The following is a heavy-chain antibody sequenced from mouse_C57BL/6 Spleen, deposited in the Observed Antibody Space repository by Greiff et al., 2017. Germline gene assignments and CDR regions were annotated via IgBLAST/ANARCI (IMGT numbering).Heavy chain of an antibody. CDR2: IRSKSNNYAT. CDR3: VRQGIYYGNYVDAMDY. J-gene: IGHJ4*01. Sequence: EVQLVESGGGLVQPKGSLKLSCAASGFSFNTYAMNWVRQAPGTGLEWVARIRSKSNNYATYYADSVKDRFTISRDDSESMLYLQLNNLKTEDTAMYYSVRQGIYYGNYVDAMDYWGQGTSVTVSS. D-gene: IGHD2-1*01. V-gene: IGHV10-1*01. CDR1: GFSFNTYA.